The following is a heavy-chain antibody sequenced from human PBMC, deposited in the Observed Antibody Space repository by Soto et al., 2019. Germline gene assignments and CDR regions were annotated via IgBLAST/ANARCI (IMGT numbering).Heavy chain of an antibody. CDR3: ARDGGYFEWLLGGYFDY. J-gene: IGHJ4*02. Sequence: PGGSLRLSCAASGFTFSSYGMHWVRQAPGKGLEWVAVIWYDGSNKYYADSVKGRFTISRDNSKNTLYLQMNSLRAEDTAVYYSARDGGYFEWLLGGYFDYWAQGTLVTVSS. V-gene: IGHV3-33*01. D-gene: IGHD3-9*01. CDR1: GFTFSSYG. CDR2: IWYDGSNK.